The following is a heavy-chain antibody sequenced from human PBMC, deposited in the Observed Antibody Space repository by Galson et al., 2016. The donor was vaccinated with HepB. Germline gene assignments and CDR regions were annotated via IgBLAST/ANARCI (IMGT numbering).Heavy chain of an antibody. Sequence: CAISGDSVSRNSAVWNWIRQSPSRGLEWLGRTYYRSNWYNDYAVSVKSRITINPDTSKNQFSLQLNSVTPEDTAVYFCARGTTAYFDYWGQGTLVTVSS. CDR1: GDSVSRNSAV. J-gene: IGHJ4*02. D-gene: IGHD1-1*01. V-gene: IGHV6-1*01. CDR2: TYYRSNWYN. CDR3: ARGTTAYFDY.